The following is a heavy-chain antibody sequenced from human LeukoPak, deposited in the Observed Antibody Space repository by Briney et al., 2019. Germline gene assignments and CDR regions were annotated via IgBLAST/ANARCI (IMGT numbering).Heavy chain of an antibody. V-gene: IGHV4-59*01. CDR3: ARRGGQKYNYFDP. CDR1: GTSISSSS. D-gene: IGHD2-15*01. CDR2: VFYGGSV. Sequence: SETLSLTCSVSGTSISSSSRTWIRQPPGKGLEWIGYVFYGGSVNSNPSLKSRVTIPLDTSKNQVSLKLTSVTPADTAVYYCARRGGQKYNYFDPWGQGTLVTVSS. J-gene: IGHJ5*02.